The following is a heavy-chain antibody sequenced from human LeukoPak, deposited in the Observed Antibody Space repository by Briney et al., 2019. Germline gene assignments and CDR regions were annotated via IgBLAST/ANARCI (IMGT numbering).Heavy chain of an antibody. V-gene: IGHV2-70*11. CDR1: GFSLSTSGMC. J-gene: IGHJ6*04. CDR2: IDWDDDK. D-gene: IGHD2-15*01. CDR3: AGKKGEFRYCSGGSFFYYYVMDV. Sequence: SGPTLVNPTQTLALTCTFSGFSLSTSGMCVSWIRQPPGKALEWLARIDWDDDKYYSTSLKTRLTISKDTSKNQVVPTMTNMDPVDTPTFSCAGKKGEFRYCSGGSFFYYYVMDVWGKGATFTVPS.